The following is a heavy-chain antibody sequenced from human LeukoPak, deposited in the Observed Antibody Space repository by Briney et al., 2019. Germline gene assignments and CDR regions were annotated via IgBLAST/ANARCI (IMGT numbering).Heavy chain of an antibody. V-gene: IGHV1-24*01. CDR1: GYTLTELS. Sequence: ASVKVSCTVSGYTLTELSMHWVRQAPGKGLEWMGGFDPEDGETIYAQKFQGRVTMTEDTSTDTAYMELSSLRPEDTAVYYCATDIVVVVAATPGFHSWGQGTLVTVSS. J-gene: IGHJ5*01. D-gene: IGHD2-15*01. CDR3: ATDIVVVVAATPGFHS. CDR2: FDPEDGET.